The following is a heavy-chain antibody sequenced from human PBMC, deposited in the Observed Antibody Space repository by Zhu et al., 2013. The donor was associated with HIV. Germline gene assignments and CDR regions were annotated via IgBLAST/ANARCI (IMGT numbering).Heavy chain of an antibody. CDR1: GGSFSSYA. CDR3: ARDHPXNPFTWFGSYGYYYGMDV. D-gene: IGHD3-10*01. CDR2: IIPIFGIA. J-gene: IGHJ6*01. Sequence: QVQLVQSGAEVKKPGSSVKVSCRASGGSFSSYAISWVRQAPGQGLEWMGWIIPIFGIANYAQRFQGRVTITADKSTSTVYMELSSLRSDDTAVYYCARDHPXNPFTWFGSYGYYYGMDVWGPRDQVTVSS. V-gene: IGHV1-69*04.